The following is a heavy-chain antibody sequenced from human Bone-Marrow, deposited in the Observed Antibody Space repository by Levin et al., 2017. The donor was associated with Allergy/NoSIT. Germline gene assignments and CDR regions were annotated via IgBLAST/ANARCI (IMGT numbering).Heavy chain of an antibody. CDR3: ARDFYLGYCSGGSRYYIDH. CDR1: GFTFSDYT. D-gene: IGHD2-15*01. Sequence: GESLKISCAASGFTFSDYTMNWVRQAPGKGLEWVSSISSSSSYIYYADSVKGRFTISRDNAKNSLYLQMNSLRAEDTAVYFCARDFYLGYCSGGSRYYIDHWGQGTLVTVSS. V-gene: IGHV3-21*01. CDR2: ISSSSSYI. J-gene: IGHJ4*02.